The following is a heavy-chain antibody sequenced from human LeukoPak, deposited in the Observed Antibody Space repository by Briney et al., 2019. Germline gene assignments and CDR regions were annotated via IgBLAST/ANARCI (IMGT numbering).Heavy chain of an antibody. CDR3: AKGTGYSSGWYDY. J-gene: IGHJ4*02. CDR1: GFTFNNYW. CDR2: INGDGSST. D-gene: IGHD6-19*01. V-gene: IGHV3-74*01. Sequence: SGGSLRLSCAASGFTFNNYWMHWVRQAPGKGLVWVSRINGDGSSTTYADSVKGRFTISRDNAKNTLYLQMNSLRAEDTAVYYCAKGTGYSSGWYDYWGQGTLVTVSS.